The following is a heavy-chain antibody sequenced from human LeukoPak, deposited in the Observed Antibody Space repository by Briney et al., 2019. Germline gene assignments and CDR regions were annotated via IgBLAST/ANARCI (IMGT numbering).Heavy chain of an antibody. CDR1: GYTFTSYG. CDR3: ARDLLYSSSWAFDY. D-gene: IGHD6-13*01. CDR2: ISAYNGNT. J-gene: IGHJ4*02. V-gene: IGHV1-18*01. Sequence: GASVKVSCKASGYTFTSYGISWVRQAPAQGLEWMGWISAYNGNTNYAQKLQGRVTMTTDTSTSTAYMELRSLRSDDTAVYYCARDLLYSSSWAFDYWGQGTLVTVSS.